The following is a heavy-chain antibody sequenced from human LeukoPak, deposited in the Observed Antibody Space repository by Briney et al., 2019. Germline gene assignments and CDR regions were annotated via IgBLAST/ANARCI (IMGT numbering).Heavy chain of an antibody. D-gene: IGHD4-23*01. CDR2: IYIGGST. CDR1: GFSFSTYG. J-gene: IGHJ4*02. CDR3: ARDNYGGNLDC. V-gene: IGHV3-53*01. Sequence: GGSLRLSCAASGFSFSTYGMSWFRQAPGKGLEWVSVIYIGGSTYYADSVKGRFTISRDNSKNTLYLQMNSLRAEDTAVYYCARDNYGGNLDCWGQGTLVTVSS.